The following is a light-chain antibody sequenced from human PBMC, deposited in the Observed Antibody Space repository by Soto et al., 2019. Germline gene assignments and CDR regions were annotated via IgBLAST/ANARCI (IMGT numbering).Light chain of an antibody. CDR3: AAWDDSLNAYV. V-gene: IGLV2-8*01. J-gene: IGLJ1*01. CDR1: SSDVGGYNY. CDR2: DVS. Sequence: QSVLTQPPSASGSPGQSVAISCTGTSSDVGGYNYVSWYQQYPGKAPKLMIYDVSKRPSGVPDRFSGSKSGTSASLAISGLHSDDEADYYCAAWDDSLNAYVFGIGTKVTVL.